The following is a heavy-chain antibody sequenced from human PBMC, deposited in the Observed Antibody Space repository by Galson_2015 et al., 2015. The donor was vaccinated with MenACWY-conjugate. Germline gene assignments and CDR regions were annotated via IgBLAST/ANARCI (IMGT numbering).Heavy chain of an antibody. Sequence: SLRLSCAASGFTFRNYAIHWVRQAPGKGLEWVASIKKDGSEKYYVDSVKGRFTISRDNTKNSMYLEMNSLRAEDTAVYYCARGHYGMDVWGQGTTVTASS. V-gene: IGHV3-7*03. J-gene: IGHJ6*02. CDR2: IKKDGSEK. CDR1: GFTFRNYA. CDR3: ARGHYGMDV.